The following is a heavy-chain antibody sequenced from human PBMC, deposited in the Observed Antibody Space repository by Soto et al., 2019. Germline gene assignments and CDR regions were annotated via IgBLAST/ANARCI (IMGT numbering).Heavy chain of an antibody. Sequence: SETLSLTCTVSGGSISSSSYYWGWIRQPPGKGLEWIGSIYYSGSTYYNPSLKSRVTISVDTSKNQFSLKLSSVTAADTAVYYCASGELLADYWGQGTLVTVSS. CDR1: GGSISSSSYY. D-gene: IGHD1-26*01. J-gene: IGHJ4*02. CDR2: IYYSGST. CDR3: ASGELLADY. V-gene: IGHV4-39*01.